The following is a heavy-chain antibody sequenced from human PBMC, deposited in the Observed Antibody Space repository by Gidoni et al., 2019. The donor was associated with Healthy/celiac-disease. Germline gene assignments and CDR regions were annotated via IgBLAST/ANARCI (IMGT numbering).Heavy chain of an antibody. CDR2: IKSKTDCGTT. CDR3: TTEGAVAGNDY. V-gene: IGHV3-15*01. Sequence: EVQLVESGGGLVKPGGSLRLSCAASGFTFSNAWMSWVRQAPGKGLEWGGRIKSKTDCGTTDYAAPVKGRFTISRDDSKNTLYLQMNSLKTEDTAVYYCTTEGAVAGNDYWGQGTLVTVSS. D-gene: IGHD6-19*01. J-gene: IGHJ4*02. CDR1: GFTFSNAW.